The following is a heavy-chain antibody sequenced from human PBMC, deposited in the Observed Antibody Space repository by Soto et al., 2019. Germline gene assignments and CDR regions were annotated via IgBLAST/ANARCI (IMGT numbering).Heavy chain of an antibody. J-gene: IGHJ6*03. CDR1: GFTFGSYA. D-gene: IGHD3-10*01. Sequence: EVQLLESGGGLVHPGGSLRVSCAASGFTFGSYAMSWVRQAPGKGLEWVSSISQSGGTTYYANSVHGRFTLSRDNSKNTLFLQMHSLRAEDTAVYYCAKYSRSPSVSGSYRVRPYYFYYYMDVWGKGTTVTFSS. V-gene: IGHV3-23*01. CDR2: ISQSGGTT. CDR3: AKYSRSPSVSGSYRVRPYYFYYYMDV.